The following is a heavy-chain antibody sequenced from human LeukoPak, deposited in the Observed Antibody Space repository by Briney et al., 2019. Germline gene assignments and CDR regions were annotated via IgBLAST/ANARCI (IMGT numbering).Heavy chain of an antibody. J-gene: IGHJ4*02. D-gene: IGHD6-19*01. CDR1: GFTFSSFA. CDR2: IYSDGSRT. V-gene: IGHV3-64D*06. Sequence: PGGSLRLSCAASGFTFSSFAMHWVRQAPGKGLEYLSAIYSDGSRTYYADSVKGRFTISRDNSKNTLYFETSSLRVEDTAVYYCVKSPGSGWPVWGQGTLLTVSS. CDR3: VKSPGSGWPV.